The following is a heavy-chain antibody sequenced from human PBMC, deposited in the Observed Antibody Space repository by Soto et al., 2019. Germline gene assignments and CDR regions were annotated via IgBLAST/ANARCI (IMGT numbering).Heavy chain of an antibody. Sequence: SETLSLTCAVYGGSFSGYYWSWIRQPPGKGLEWIGEIYHSGSTNYNPSPKSRVTISVDTSKNQFSLKLSSVTAADTAVYYCARHTPAISISDHWGQGTLVTVSS. CDR2: IYHSGST. J-gene: IGHJ4*02. CDR1: GGSFSGYY. V-gene: IGHV4-34*01. D-gene: IGHD2-15*01. CDR3: ARHTPAISISDH.